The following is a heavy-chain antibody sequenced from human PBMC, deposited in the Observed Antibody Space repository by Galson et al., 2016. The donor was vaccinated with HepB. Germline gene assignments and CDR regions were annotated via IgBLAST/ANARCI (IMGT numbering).Heavy chain of an antibody. CDR3: ARAVGSGNSGLAY. CDR1: GDSMRSISYY. CDR2: VLYNGST. V-gene: IGHV4-39*01. D-gene: IGHD4-23*01. J-gene: IGHJ4*01. Sequence: SETLSLTCIVSGDSMRSISYYWAWIRQPPGKGLEWIGSVLYNGSTYSNPSLKSRVTISLDTSNNHFSLKLTSVTAADTAVYYCARAVGSGNSGLAYWGHGTLVTVSS.